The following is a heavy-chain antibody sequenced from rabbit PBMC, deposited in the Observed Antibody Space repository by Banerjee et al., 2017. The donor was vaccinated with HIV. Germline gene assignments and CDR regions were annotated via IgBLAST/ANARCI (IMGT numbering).Heavy chain of an antibody. V-gene: IGHV1S45*01. CDR1: GLDFSSSYW. Sequence: QEQLEESGGDLVKPGASLTLTCKASGLDFSSSYWICWVRQAPGKGLEWIACIDVGKSGSTYYASWAKGRFTISKTSSTTVTMQMTSLTAADTANYFCARDSAGREDFNLWGQGTLVTVS. D-gene: IGHD4-2*01. CDR2: IDVGKSGST. J-gene: IGHJ4*01. CDR3: ARDSAGREDFNL.